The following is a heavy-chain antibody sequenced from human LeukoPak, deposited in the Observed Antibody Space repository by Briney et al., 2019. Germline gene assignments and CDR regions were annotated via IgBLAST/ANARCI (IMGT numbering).Heavy chain of an antibody. CDR2: ISGSGGST. Sequence: GWSLRLSCAASGFTFSSYAMSWVRQAPGKGLEWVSAISGSGGSTYYADSVKGRFTISRDNSKNTLYLQMNSLRAEDTAVYYCAERDSSGFIDYWGQGTLVTVSS. D-gene: IGHD3-22*01. V-gene: IGHV3-23*01. J-gene: IGHJ4*02. CDR1: GFTFSSYA. CDR3: AERDSSGFIDY.